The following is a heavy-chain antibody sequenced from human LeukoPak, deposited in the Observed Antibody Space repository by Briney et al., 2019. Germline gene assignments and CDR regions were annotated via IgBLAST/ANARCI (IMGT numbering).Heavy chain of an antibody. CDR1: GCTFGAYY. CDR2: IKQDGSEK. V-gene: IGHV3-7*03. CDR3: ARMSGIAVAAIWISYFDY. D-gene: IGHD6-19*01. J-gene: IGHJ4*02. Sequence: GGSLRLSCAASGCTFGAYYMTWVRQAPGKGLEWVANIKQDGSEKYYVDSVKGRFTISRDNANNSLSLQMNSLRAEDTAVYYCARMSGIAVAAIWISYFDYWGQGTLVTVSS.